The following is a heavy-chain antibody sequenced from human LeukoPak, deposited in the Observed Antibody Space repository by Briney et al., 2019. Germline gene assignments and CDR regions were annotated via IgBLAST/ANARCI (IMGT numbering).Heavy chain of an antibody. CDR1: GASISGYF. V-gene: IGHV4-59*01. J-gene: IGHJ2*01. D-gene: IGHD5-18*01. CDR2: MYYGGST. Sequence: PSETLSLTCTVSGASISGYFWNWIRQIPGKGLERIGYMYYGGSTNYNPSLKSRVTISADTSKNQFSLRLSSVTAADSAVYYCAGDTSMATSWYFDLWGRGTLLTVSS. CDR3: AGDTSMATSWYFDL.